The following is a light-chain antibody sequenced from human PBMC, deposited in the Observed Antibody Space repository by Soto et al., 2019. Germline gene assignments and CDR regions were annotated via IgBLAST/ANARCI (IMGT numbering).Light chain of an antibody. CDR3: SSYAGSNNLEV. CDR2: EVN. J-gene: IGLJ2*01. Sequence: QSALTQPPSASGSPGQSVTISCTGTRSDVGDYNYVSWCQQHPGKAPKLIIYEVNKRPSGVPDRFSGSKSGNTASLSVSGLQADDEADYYCSSYAGSNNLEVFGGGTKLTVL. V-gene: IGLV2-8*01. CDR1: RSDVGDYNY.